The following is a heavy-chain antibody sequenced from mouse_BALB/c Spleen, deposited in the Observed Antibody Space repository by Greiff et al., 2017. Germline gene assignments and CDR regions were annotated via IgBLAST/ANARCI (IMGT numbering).Heavy chain of an antibody. D-gene: IGHD4-1*01. CDR2: ISTYYGDA. CDR3: ARSEGLGRAWFAY. CDR1: GYTFTDYA. J-gene: IGHJ3*01. V-gene: IGHV1S137*01. Sequence: VQLQESGAELVRPGVSVKISCKGSGYTFTDYAMHWVKQSHAKSLEWIGVISTYYGDASYNQKFKGKATMTVDKSSSTAYMELARLTSEDSAIYYCARSEGLGRAWFAYWGQGTLVTVSA.